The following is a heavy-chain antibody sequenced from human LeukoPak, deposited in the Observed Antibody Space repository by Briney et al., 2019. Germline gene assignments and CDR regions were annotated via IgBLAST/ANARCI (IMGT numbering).Heavy chain of an antibody. J-gene: IGHJ4*02. D-gene: IGHD4-17*01. Sequence: GGSLRLSCAASGFTFSSYSMNWVRQAPGKGLEWVSSISSSSSYIYYADSVKGRFTISRDNAKNSLYLQMNSLRAEDTAVYYCARDNGDLGFDCWGQGTLVTVSS. CDR2: ISSSSSYI. CDR3: ARDNGDLGFDC. CDR1: GFTFSSYS. V-gene: IGHV3-21*01.